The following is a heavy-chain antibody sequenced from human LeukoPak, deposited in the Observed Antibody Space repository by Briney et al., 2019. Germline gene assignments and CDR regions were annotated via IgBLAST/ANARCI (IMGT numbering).Heavy chain of an antibody. Sequence: SVTLSLTCTVSGYSISSGYYWGWLRPPPGKGLEWIGSIYHSGSTYYNPSLKSRVTISVETSKNQFSLKLSSVTAADTAVYYCARAGGSYWGQGTLVTVSS. CDR1: GYSISSGYY. J-gene: IGHJ4*02. CDR2: IYHSGST. V-gene: IGHV4-38-2*02. CDR3: ARAGGSY.